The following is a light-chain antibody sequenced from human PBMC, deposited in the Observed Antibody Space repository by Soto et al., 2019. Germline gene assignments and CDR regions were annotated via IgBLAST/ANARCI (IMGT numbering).Light chain of an antibody. J-gene: IGKJ5*01. Sequence: EIVLTQSPGTLSLSPGERATLSCRASQRISSSHLAWYQQKPGQAPRLLIYDASNRATGIPARFSGSGSGTDFTLTISSLEPEDFAVYYCQQRSNWPPSFGQGTRLEIK. V-gene: IGKV3-11*01. CDR3: QQRSNWPPS. CDR1: QRISSSH. CDR2: DAS.